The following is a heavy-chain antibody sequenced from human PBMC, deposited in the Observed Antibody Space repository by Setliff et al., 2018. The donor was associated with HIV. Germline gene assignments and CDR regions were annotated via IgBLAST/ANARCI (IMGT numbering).Heavy chain of an antibody. J-gene: IGHJ3*02. D-gene: IGHD1-26*01. CDR3: ARDRPRGGGSLDAFDI. CDR1: GFTSSSYS. V-gene: IGHV3-21*01. CDR2: ISSGSSYI. Sequence: GESLKISCAASGFTSSSYSMNWVRQAPGKGLEWVSSISSGSSYIYYADSVKGRFTISRDNAKNSLYLQMNSLRAEDTAVYYCARDRPRGGGSLDAFDIWGQGTMVTVSS.